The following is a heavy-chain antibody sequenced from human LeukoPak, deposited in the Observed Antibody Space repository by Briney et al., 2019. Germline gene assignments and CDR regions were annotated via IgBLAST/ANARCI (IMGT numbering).Heavy chain of an antibody. J-gene: IGHJ5*02. CDR3: ARDVGEQLWLRPNWFDP. D-gene: IGHD5-18*01. CDR2: IYTSGST. Sequence: SETLSLTCTVSGGSISSYYWSWIRQPAGKGLEWIGRIYTSGSTNYNPSLKSRVTISVDTSKNQFSLKLSSVTAADTAVYYCARDVGEQLWLRPNWFDPWGQGALVTVSS. V-gene: IGHV4-4*07. CDR1: GGSISSYY.